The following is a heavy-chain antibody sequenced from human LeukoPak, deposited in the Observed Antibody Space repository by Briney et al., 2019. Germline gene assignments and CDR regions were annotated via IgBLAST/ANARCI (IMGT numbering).Heavy chain of an antibody. V-gene: IGHV4-4*09. J-gene: IGHJ4*02. D-gene: IGHD2-21*01. CDR3: ARLGESYFDY. CDR2: IYTSGST. Sequence: SETLSLTCTVSGGSISSYDWSWIRQPPGKGLEWIGYIYTSGSTNYNPSLKSRVTISVDTSKNQFSLKLSSVTAADTAVYYCARLGESYFDYWGQGTLVTVSS. CDR1: GGSISSYD.